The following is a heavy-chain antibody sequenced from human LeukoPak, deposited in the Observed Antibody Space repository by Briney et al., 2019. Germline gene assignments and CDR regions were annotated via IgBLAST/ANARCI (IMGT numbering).Heavy chain of an antibody. CDR1: GGTFSRYA. CDR3: ARAQGIVVVAGETDAFDT. J-gene: IGHJ3*02. D-gene: IGHD3-22*01. Sequence: GASVKVSCKASGGTFSRYAMSWVRQAPGQGLEWMGGIIPIFGTASFAQKFQGRVTITADESTGTAYMELSSLRSEDTAVYYCARAQGIVVVAGETDAFDTWGQGTMVTVSS. CDR2: IIPIFGTA. V-gene: IGHV1-69*13.